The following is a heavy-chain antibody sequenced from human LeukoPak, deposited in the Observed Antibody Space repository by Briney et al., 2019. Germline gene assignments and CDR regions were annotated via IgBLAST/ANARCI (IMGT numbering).Heavy chain of an antibody. Sequence: RPSETLSLTCAVYGESFSGYYCGWSRQPPGKGLGWDGEINHSGSTNYNPSLKSRVTISVDTSKNQFSLKLSSVTAADTAVYYCYSGLPARTYYYDSSGYYHRYYFDYWGQGTLVTVSS. CDR1: GESFSGYY. CDR2: INHSGST. J-gene: IGHJ4*02. V-gene: IGHV4-34*01. D-gene: IGHD3-22*01. CDR3: YSGLPARTYYYDSSGYYHRYYFDY.